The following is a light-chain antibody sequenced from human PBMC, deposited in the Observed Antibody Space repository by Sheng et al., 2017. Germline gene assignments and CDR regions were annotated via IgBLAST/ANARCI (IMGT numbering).Light chain of an antibody. V-gene: IGKV1-39*01. J-gene: IGKJ1*01. CDR2: ATS. CDR3: LQTYTVPGT. CDR1: QSVGNY. Sequence: DIQMAQSPSSLSASVGDRVSITCRASQSVGNYLHWFQQKPGEAPHLLVYATSSLQTGVPSRFSGSASGTDFTLTISSLQPEDFATYYCLQTYTVPGTFGPGT.